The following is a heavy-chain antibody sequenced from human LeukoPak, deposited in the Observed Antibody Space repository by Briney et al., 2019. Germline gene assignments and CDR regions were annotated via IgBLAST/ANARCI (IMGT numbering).Heavy chain of an antibody. V-gene: IGHV4-4*07. Sequence: SETLSLTCTVSGGSIGSYYCSWIRQPAGKGLEWIGRIYTSGSTYYNPSLKSRVTISVDTSKNQFSLKLSSVTAADTAVYYCARGMVAAGNFDYWGQGTLVTVSS. CDR2: IYTSGST. J-gene: IGHJ4*02. D-gene: IGHD6-13*01. CDR3: ARGMVAAGNFDY. CDR1: GGSIGSYY.